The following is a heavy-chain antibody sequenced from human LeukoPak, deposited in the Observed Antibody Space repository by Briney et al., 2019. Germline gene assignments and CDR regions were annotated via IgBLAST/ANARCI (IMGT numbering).Heavy chain of an antibody. Sequence: ASVKVSCKASGGPFSSYAISWVRQAPGQGLEWMGGIIPIFATTNYAQKFQGRVTITADKSTSTAYMELSSLRSDDTAVYYCATHDDFGDYLGYWGQGTLVTVSS. CDR1: GGPFSSYA. CDR2: IIPIFATT. V-gene: IGHV1-69*06. J-gene: IGHJ4*02. D-gene: IGHD4-17*01. CDR3: ATHDDFGDYLGY.